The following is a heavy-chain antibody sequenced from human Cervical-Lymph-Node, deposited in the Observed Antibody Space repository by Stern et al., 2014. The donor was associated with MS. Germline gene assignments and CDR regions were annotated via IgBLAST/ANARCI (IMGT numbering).Heavy chain of an antibody. J-gene: IGHJ1*01. CDR2: IWYDGSNR. V-gene: IGHV3-33*01. CDR3: AREGGNTAEYFQH. Sequence: VQLVESGGGMVQPGRSLRLSCAASGFTFSSSGMHWVRQAPGKGLEWLAIIWYDGSNRYYADSVKGRFTISRDNSKNTLYLQMNSLRAEDTAVYYCAREGGNTAEYFQHWGQGTLVTVSS. CDR1: GFTFSSSG. D-gene: IGHD4-23*01.